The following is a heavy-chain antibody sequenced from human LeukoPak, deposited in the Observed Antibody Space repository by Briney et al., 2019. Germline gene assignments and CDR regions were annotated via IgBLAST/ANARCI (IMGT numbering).Heavy chain of an antibody. V-gene: IGHV4-38-2*01. CDR3: ARPYYDYVWGSYLYFDY. Sequence: PSETLSLTCAVSGYSISSGYYWGWIRQPPGKGLEWIGSIYHSGSTYYNPSLKSRVTISVDTSKNQFSLKLSSVTAADTAVYYCARPYYDYVWGSYLYFDYWGQGTLVTVSS. D-gene: IGHD3-16*01. J-gene: IGHJ4*02. CDR1: GYSISSGYY. CDR2: IYHSGST.